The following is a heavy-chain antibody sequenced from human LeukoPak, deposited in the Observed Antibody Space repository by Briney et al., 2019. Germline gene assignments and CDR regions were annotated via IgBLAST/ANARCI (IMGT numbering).Heavy chain of an antibody. Sequence: GGSLRLSCTASGFTFGDYALSWVRQAPGKGLEWVGFIRCKAYGGTTEYAASVKGRFTISRDDSKSIAYLQMNSLKTEDTAVYYCTIDGSGKQWLVYYFDYWGQGTLVTVSS. CDR2: IRCKAYGGTT. V-gene: IGHV3-49*04. CDR1: GFTFGDYA. CDR3: TIDGSGKQWLVYYFDY. D-gene: IGHD6-19*01. J-gene: IGHJ4*02.